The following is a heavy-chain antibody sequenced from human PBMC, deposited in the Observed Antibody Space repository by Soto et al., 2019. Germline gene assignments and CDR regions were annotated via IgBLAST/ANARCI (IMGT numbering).Heavy chain of an antibody. D-gene: IGHD5-12*01. CDR3: ARAIHGYNPFAY. Sequence: SETLSLTCTVSGGSISSGDYYWNWIRQPPGNGLEWIGYIYYSGNTYYNPSLKSRVTISVDTSKNQFSLKLSSVTAADTAVYYCARAIHGYNPFAYWGQGILVTVSS. J-gene: IGHJ4*02. CDR1: GGSISSGDYY. CDR2: IYYSGNT. V-gene: IGHV4-30-4*01.